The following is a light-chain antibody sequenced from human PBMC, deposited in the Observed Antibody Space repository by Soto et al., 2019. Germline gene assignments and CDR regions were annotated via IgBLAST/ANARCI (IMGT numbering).Light chain of an antibody. CDR1: SSDVGGYNY. J-gene: IGLJ1*01. CDR3: SSYAGSNNLGV. V-gene: IGLV2-8*01. CDR2: EVS. Sequence: QSAMTQPPSASGSPGQSVTISCTGTSSDVGGYNYVSWYQQHPGKAPKHMIYEVSKRPSGVPDRFSGSKSGNTASLTVSGLQAEDEADYYCSSYAGSNNLGVFGTGTKLTV.